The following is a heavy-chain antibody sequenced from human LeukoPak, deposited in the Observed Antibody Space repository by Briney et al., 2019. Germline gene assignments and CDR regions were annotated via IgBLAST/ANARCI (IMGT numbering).Heavy chain of an antibody. J-gene: IGHJ5*02. CDR1: GGTFSSYA. Sequence: ASVKVSCKASGGTFSSYAISWVRQAPGQRLEWMGWINAGNGNTKYSQKFQGRVTITRDTSASTAYMELSSLRSEDTAVYYCARSVTMVRGVSNWFDPWGQGTLVTVSS. CDR3: ARSVTMVRGVSNWFDP. CDR2: INAGNGNT. D-gene: IGHD3-10*01. V-gene: IGHV1-3*01.